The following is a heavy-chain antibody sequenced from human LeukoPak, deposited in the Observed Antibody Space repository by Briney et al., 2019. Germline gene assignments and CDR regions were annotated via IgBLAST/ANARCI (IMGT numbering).Heavy chain of an antibody. CDR3: TTANRLTRDSSGYYPDS. V-gene: IGHV1-24*01. CDR1: GYTLAELS. J-gene: IGHJ4*02. D-gene: IGHD3-22*01. Sequence: ASVKVSCKVSGYTLAELSTHWVRQAPGKGLEWMGGFDPEDGEAVYAQKFQGRVTMTEDTSTDTAYMELSSLRSEDTAVYYCTTANRLTRDSSGYYPDSWGQGTLVTVSS. CDR2: FDPEDGEA.